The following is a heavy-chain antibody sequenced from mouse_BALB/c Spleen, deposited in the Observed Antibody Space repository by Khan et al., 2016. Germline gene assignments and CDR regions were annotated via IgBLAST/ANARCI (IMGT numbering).Heavy chain of an antibody. CDR2: INTYTGEP. V-gene: IGHV9-1*02. CDR3: ERGGYYYFDD. Sequence: QIQLVQSGPELKKPGETVKISCKASGYTFTNYGMNWVKQAPGKGLKWMGWINTYTGEPTYADDFKGRFAFSLETSASTAYLQINNLKNEDMATXFCERGGYYYFDDWGQGTTLTVSS. J-gene: IGHJ2*01. CDR1: GYTFTNYG. D-gene: IGHD2-3*01.